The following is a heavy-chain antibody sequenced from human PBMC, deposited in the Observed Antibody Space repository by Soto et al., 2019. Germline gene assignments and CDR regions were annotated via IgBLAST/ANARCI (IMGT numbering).Heavy chain of an antibody. J-gene: IGHJ5*01. CDR1: GGSFSPHY. Sequence: PSETLSLPCTVSGGSFSPHYWSWIRQSPGKGLEWVGYIYYGGTTSYNPSLKSRVTISLETSKSQFSLRLTSVTAADTAVYYCARLGRYYQSLDSWGPGTLVTVSS. CDR3: ARLGRYYQSLDS. D-gene: IGHD3-10*01. V-gene: IGHV4-59*08. CDR2: IYYGGTT.